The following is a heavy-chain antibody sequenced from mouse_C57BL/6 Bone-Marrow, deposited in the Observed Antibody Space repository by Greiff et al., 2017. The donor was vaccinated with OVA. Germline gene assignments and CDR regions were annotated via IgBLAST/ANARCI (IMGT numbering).Heavy chain of an antibody. V-gene: IGHV14-4*01. CDR3: TTGWLPRFAY. Sequence: VQLQQSGAELVRPGASVKLSCTASGFNIKDDYMHWVKQRPEQGLEWIGWIDPENGDTEYASKFQGKAPITADTSSNTAYLQLSSLTSEDTAVYYCTTGWLPRFAYWGQGTLVTVSA. D-gene: IGHD2-3*01. CDR2: IDPENGDT. J-gene: IGHJ3*01. CDR1: GFNIKDDY.